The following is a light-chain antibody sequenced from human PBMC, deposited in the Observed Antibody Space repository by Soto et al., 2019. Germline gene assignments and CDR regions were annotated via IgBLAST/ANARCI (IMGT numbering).Light chain of an antibody. V-gene: IGKV3-11*01. J-gene: IGKJ4*01. CDR3: QQRSNWPLT. CDR2: DAS. CDR1: QSVSSY. Sequence: EIVLTQSPATLSLSPGERATLSCSASQSVSSYLAWYQQKPGQAPRLLIYDASNRATGIPARFSGSGSGTDFTLTLSSLEPEDVAVYYCQQRSNWPLTFGGGNKVEIK.